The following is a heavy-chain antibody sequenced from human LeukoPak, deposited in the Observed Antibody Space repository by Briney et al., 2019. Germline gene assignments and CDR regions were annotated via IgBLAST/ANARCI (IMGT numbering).Heavy chain of an antibody. J-gene: IGHJ6*02. CDR2: ISAYNGNT. V-gene: IGHV1-18*01. CDR3: ARDREAYDFWSGYYPRYYYYGMDV. Sequence: ASVKVSCKASGGTFSSYAISWVRQAPGQGLEWMGWISAYNGNTNYAQKLQGRVTMTTDTSTSTAYMELRSLRSDDTAVYYCARDREAYDFWSGYYPRYYYYGMDVWGQGTTVTVSS. CDR1: GGTFSSYA. D-gene: IGHD3-3*01.